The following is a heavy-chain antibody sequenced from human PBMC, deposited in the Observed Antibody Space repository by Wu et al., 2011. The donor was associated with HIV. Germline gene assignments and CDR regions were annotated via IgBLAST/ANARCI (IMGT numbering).Heavy chain of an antibody. V-gene: IGHV1-69*06. CDR2: IIPIFGTA. CDR3: ARGLYCGGDCYYYYYYYYMDV. D-gene: IGHD2-21*01. CDR1: GGTFRSYV. J-gene: IGHJ6*03. Sequence: QVQLVQSGAEVKRPGSSVRVSCKASGGTFRSYVISWVRQAPGQGLEWMGRIIPIFGTANYAQKFQGRVTITADKSTSTAYMELSSLRSEDTAVYYCARGLYCGGDCYYYYYYYYMDVWGKGTTVTVS.